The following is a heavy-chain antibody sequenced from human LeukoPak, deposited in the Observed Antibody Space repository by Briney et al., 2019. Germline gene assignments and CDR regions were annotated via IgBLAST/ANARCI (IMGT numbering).Heavy chain of an antibody. Sequence: ASVKVSCKASGYTFTSYGISWVRQAPGQGLEWMGWINPNSGGTNYAQKFQGRVTMTRDTSISTAYMELSRLRSDDTAVYYCARGDSSSFLDYWAREPWSPSPQ. CDR2: INPNSGGT. CDR1: GYTFTSYG. J-gene: IGHJ4*02. D-gene: IGHD6-13*01. CDR3: ARGDSSSFLDY. V-gene: IGHV1-2*02.